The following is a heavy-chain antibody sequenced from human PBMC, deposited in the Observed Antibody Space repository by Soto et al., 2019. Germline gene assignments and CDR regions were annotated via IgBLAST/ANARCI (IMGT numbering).Heavy chain of an antibody. D-gene: IGHD1-26*01. CDR3: ARDRSGSYDFDY. Sequence: SETLSLTCTVSGGSIISYYWSWIRQPPGKGLEWIGYIYYSGSTNYNPSLKSRVTISVDTSKNQFSLKLSSVTAADTAVYYCARDRSGSYDFDYWGQGTLVTVSS. V-gene: IGHV4-59*01. CDR2: IYYSGST. CDR1: GGSIISYY. J-gene: IGHJ4*02.